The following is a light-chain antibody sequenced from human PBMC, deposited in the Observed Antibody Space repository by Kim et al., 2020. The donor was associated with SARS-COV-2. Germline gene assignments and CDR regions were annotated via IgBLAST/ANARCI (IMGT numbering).Light chain of an antibody. V-gene: IGLV2-14*03. CDR3: SSYTSSSTRV. CDR2: DVS. CDR1: SSDVGGYNY. J-gene: IGLJ3*02. Sequence: GQSITISCTGTSSDVGGYNYVSWNQQHPGKAAKLMIYDVSNRPSGVSNRFSSSKSGNTASLTISGLQAEDEADYYCSSYTSSSTRVFGGGTQLTVL.